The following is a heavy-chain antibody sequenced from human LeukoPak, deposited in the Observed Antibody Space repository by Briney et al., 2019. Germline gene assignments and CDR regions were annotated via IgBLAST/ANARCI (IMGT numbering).Heavy chain of an antibody. V-gene: IGHV1-18*01. Sequence: ASVKVSCKASGYTFTNYGINWARQAPGQGLEWMGWISAYNGNTNYAQKFQGRVTMTTDTFTSTAYMELRSLRSDDTAVYYCARDLYGDYQFDYWGQGTLVTVSP. CDR1: GYTFTNYG. CDR2: ISAYNGNT. J-gene: IGHJ4*02. D-gene: IGHD4-17*01. CDR3: ARDLYGDYQFDY.